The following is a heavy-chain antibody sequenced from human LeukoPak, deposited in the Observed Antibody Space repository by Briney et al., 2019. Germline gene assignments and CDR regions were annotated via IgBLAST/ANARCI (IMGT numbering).Heavy chain of an antibody. V-gene: IGHV4-4*07. CDR1: GGSISSYY. D-gene: IGHD1-26*01. CDR3: ARVSFELYYMDV. Sequence: TSETLSLTCTVSGGSISSYYWSWIRQPAGKGLDWIGRIYTSGSTNYNPSLRSRVTMSVDTSKNQFSLKLSSVTAADTAVYYRARVSFELYYMDVWGKGTTVTVSS. CDR2: IYTSGST. J-gene: IGHJ6*03.